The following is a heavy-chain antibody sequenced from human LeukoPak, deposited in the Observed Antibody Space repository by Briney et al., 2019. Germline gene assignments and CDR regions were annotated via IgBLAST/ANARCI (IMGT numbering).Heavy chain of an antibody. D-gene: IGHD1-26*01. CDR2: IYYSGST. CDR3: ARVFFQTGSPHEEYFQH. V-gene: IGHV4-39*07. Sequence: SETLSLTCTVSGGSISSSSYYWGWIRQPPGKGLEWIGSIYYSGSTYYNPSLKSRVTISVDTSKNQFSLKLSSVTAADTAVYYCARVFFQTGSPHEEYFQHWGQGTLVTVSS. CDR1: GGSISSSSYY. J-gene: IGHJ1*01.